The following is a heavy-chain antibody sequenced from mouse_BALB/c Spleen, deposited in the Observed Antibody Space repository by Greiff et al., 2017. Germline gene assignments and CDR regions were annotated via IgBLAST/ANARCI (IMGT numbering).Heavy chain of an antibody. V-gene: IGHV3-6*02. CDR2: ISYDGSN. CDR1: GYSITSGYY. J-gene: IGHJ3*01. CDR3: ASGGYYGFSWFAY. Sequence: VQLKESGPGLVKPSQSLSLTCSVTGYSITSGYYWTWIRQFPGNKLEWMGYISYDGSNNYNPSLKNRISITRDTSKNQFFLKLNSVTTEDTATYYCASGGYYGFSWFAYWGQGTLVTVSA. D-gene: IGHD2-3*01.